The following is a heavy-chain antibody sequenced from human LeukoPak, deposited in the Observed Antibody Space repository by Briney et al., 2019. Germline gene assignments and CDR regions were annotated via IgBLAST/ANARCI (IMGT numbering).Heavy chain of an antibody. J-gene: IGHJ4*02. CDR2: ISAYNGNT. V-gene: IGHV1-18*01. CDR1: GYTFTSYG. Sequence: ASVKVSCKASGYTFTSYGISWVRQAPGQGLEWMGWISAYNGNTNYAQKFQGRVTMTTDTSTSTAHMERRSLRSDDTAVYYCARRTSGNYGKSYFDYWGQGTLVTVSS. CDR3: ARRTSGNYGKSYFDY. D-gene: IGHD1-26*01.